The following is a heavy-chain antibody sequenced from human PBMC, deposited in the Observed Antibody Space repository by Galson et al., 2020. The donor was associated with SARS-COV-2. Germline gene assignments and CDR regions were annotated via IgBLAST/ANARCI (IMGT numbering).Heavy chain of an antibody. CDR2: ISVSGIST. CDR1: GFTFGSYA. CDR3: AKDNPRIAVLLNY. V-gene: IGHV3-23*01. Sequence: GGSLSLSCVDSGFTFGSYAMSWVRQAPGKGLAWVSVISVSGISTYYADSVKGRFTISRDNSNNIVYLQMNSLRAEDTAVYYCAKDNPRIAVLLNYWGQGTLVTVSS. J-gene: IGHJ4*02. D-gene: IGHD6-19*01.